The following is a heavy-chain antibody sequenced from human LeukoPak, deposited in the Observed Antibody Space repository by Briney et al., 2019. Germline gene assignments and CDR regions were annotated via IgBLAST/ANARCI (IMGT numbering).Heavy chain of an antibody. CDR3: ASDSSGYYYAY. CDR2: IISIFGTA. CDR1: GGTFSSYA. V-gene: IGHV1-69*05. J-gene: IGHJ4*02. Sequence: SVKVSCKASGGTFSSYAISWVRQAPGQGLEWMGGIISIFGTANYAQKFQGRVTITTDESTSTAYMELSSLRSEDTAVCYCASDSSGYYYAYWGQGTLVTVSS. D-gene: IGHD3-22*01.